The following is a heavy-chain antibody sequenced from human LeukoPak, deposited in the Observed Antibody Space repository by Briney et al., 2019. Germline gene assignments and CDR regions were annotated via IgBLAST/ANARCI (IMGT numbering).Heavy chain of an antibody. CDR3: ARAAWSATSKFDS. D-gene: IGHD6-13*01. J-gene: IGHJ5*01. CDR1: GFTFSSYS. Sequence: GGSLRLSCAASGFTFSSYSMNWVRQAPGKGLEWVSSISSSSSYIYYADSVKGRFTISRDNAKNSLYLQMNSLRAEDTAVYYCARAAWSATSKFDSWGQGTRVTVSS. V-gene: IGHV3-21*01. CDR2: ISSSSSYI.